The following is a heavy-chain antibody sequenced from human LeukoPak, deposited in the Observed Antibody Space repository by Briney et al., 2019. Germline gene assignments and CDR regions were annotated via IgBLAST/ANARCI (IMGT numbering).Heavy chain of an antibody. V-gene: IGHV4-4*09. CDR2: IENSGTT. CDR1: GGSISSSFD. D-gene: IGHD4-23*01. CDR3: ALSTRWYYFNY. J-gene: IGHJ4*02. Sequence: SETLSLTCSLSGGSISSSFDWSWIRPPPGKGLEWIGSIENSGTTNYNPSLKRRVTMSVDTSRKQFSLNLRSVTAADTAVYYCALSTRWYYFNYGGQGTPATGSS.